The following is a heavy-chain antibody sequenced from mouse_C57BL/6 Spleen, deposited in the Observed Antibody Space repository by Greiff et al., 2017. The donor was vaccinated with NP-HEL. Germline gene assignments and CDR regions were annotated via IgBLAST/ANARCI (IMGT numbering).Heavy chain of an antibody. CDR3: ARKGSSYAMDY. J-gene: IGHJ4*01. CDR1: GYTFTSYW. Sequence: VQLQQSGAELVMPGASVKLSCKASGYTFTSYWMHWVKQRPGQGLEWIGEIDPSDSYTNYTQKFKGKSTLTVDKSSSTAYMQLSSLTSEDSAVYYCARKGSSYAMDYWGQGTSVTVSS. V-gene: IGHV1-69*01. D-gene: IGHD1-1*01. CDR2: IDPSDSYT.